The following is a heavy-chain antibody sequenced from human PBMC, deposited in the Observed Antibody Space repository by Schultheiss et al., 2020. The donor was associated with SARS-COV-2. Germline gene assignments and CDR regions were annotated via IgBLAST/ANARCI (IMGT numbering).Heavy chain of an antibody. V-gene: IGHV4-34*01. CDR1: GGSFSGYY. D-gene: IGHD3-22*01. J-gene: IGHJ4*02. Sequence: SETLSLTCAVYGGSFSGYYWSWIRQPPGKGLEWIGEINHSGSTNYNPSLKSRVTMSVDTSKNQFSLKLSSVTAADTAVYYCARTSGSSGHLDYWGQGTLVTVSS. CDR3: ARTSGSSGHLDY. CDR2: INHSGST.